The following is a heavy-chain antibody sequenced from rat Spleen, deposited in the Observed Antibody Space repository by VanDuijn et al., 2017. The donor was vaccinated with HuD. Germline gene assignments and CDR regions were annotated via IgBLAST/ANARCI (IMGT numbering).Heavy chain of an antibody. CDR2: ITTGGGKS. V-gene: IGHV5S14*01. CDR3: VRQGYYYSTYIFYFDY. D-gene: IGHD1-2*01. Sequence: EVHLVESGGGLVQPGGSLKLSCAASGFTFSNYDMAWVRQTPTKGLEWVASITTGGGKSYYRDSVKGRFTLSRDNAEKTQYLQMDSLKSEDTATDYCVRQGYYYSTYIFYFDYWGQGVMVTVSS. CDR1: GFTFSNYD. J-gene: IGHJ2*01.